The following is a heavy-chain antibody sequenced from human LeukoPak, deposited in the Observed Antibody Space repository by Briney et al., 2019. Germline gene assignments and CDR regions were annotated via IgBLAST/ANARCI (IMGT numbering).Heavy chain of an antibody. CDR2: SHTGGSI. D-gene: IGHD2-15*01. J-gene: IGHJ4*02. CDR1: GVSISGFY. Sequence: SETLSLTCTVSGVSISGFYWNWIRQPPRKGLEWVGYSHTGGSISSHPSLNSRVAFSMDTSKNQVSLRLNSVTATDTAVYYCARRRGGFGEGEFDYWGQGIPVTVST. V-gene: IGHV4-4*08. CDR3: ARRRGGFGEGEFDY.